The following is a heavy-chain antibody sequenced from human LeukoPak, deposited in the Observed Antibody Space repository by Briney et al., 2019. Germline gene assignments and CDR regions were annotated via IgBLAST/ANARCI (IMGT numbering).Heavy chain of an antibody. CDR1: GFTFSSYS. J-gene: IGHJ3*02. CDR3: ARDSYYYGSGSTDDDAFDI. Sequence: GGSLRLSCAASGFTFSSYSMNWVRQAPGKGLEWVSSISSSSSYIYCADSVKGRFTISRDNAKTSLYLQMNSLRAEDTAVYYCARDSYYYGSGSTDDDAFDIWGQGTMVTVSS. CDR2: ISSSSSYI. V-gene: IGHV3-21*01. D-gene: IGHD3-10*01.